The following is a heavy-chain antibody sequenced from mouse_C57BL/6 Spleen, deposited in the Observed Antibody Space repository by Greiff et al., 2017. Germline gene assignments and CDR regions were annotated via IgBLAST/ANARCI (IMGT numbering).Heavy chain of an antibody. CDR3: ARLYDGYYVDYYAMDY. Sequence: QVQLKQSGPGLVQPSQSLSITCTVSGFSLTSYGVHWVRQSPGKGLEWLGVIWSGGSTDYNAAFISRLSISKDNSKSQVFFKMNSLQADDTAIYYCARLYDGYYVDYYAMDYWGQGTSVTVSS. D-gene: IGHD2-3*01. V-gene: IGHV2-2*01. J-gene: IGHJ4*01. CDR1: GFSLTSYG. CDR2: IWSGGST.